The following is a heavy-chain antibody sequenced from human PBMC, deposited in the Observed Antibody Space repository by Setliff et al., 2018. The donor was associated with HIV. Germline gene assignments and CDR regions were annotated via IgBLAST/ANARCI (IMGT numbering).Heavy chain of an antibody. CDR2: IYYSGST. CDR3: ARVPLSSPSRPGGYFDY. J-gene: IGHJ4*02. D-gene: IGHD3-16*01. CDR1: GGSISSGAYY. Sequence: PSETLSLTCTVSGGSISSGAYYWSWIRQHPGKGLEWIGYIYYSGSTYYNPSLKSRVTISADTSKNQFSLKLNSVTAADTAVYYCARVPLSSPSRPGGYFDYWGQGTLVTVSS. V-gene: IGHV4-31*03.